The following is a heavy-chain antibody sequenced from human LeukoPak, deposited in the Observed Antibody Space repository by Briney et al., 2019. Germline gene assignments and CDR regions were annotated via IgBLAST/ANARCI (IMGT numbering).Heavy chain of an antibody. CDR1: GFTFSSYA. Sequence: WGSLRLSCVASGFTFSSYAMSWVRQAPGKGLEWVSAISGSGGSTYYADSVKGRFTISRDNSKNTLYLQMNRLRADDTAVYYCAKLVDYGSGNRGHWGQGTLVTVSS. V-gene: IGHV3-23*01. D-gene: IGHD4-17*01. CDR3: AKLVDYGSGNRGH. J-gene: IGHJ4*02. CDR2: ISGSGGST.